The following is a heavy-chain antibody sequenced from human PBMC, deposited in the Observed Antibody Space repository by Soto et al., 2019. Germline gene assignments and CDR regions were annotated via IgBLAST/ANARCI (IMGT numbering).Heavy chain of an antibody. Sequence: SETLSLTCTVSGGSISSYYWSWIRQPPGKGLEWIGYIYYSGSTNYNPSLKSRVTISVDTSKNQFSLKLSSVTAADTAVYYCARQAQGYCSGGSCYSYYYYYYMDVWGKGTTVTVSS. J-gene: IGHJ6*03. CDR1: GGSISSYY. CDR2: IYYSGST. V-gene: IGHV4-59*08. CDR3: ARQAQGYCSGGSCYSYYYYYYMDV. D-gene: IGHD2-15*01.